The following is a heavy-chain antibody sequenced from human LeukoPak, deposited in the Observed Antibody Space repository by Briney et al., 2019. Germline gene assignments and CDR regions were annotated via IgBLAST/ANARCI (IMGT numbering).Heavy chain of an antibody. V-gene: IGHV4-59*01. CDR2: IYYSGST. CDR1: GGSISSYY. Sequence: SETLSLTCTVSGGSISSYYWSWIRQPPGKGLEWIGYIYYSGSTNYNPSLKSRVTISVDTSKNQFSLKLSSVTAADTAVYYCARAYLRMGFGDPLNWFDPWGQGTLVTVSS. J-gene: IGHJ5*02. CDR3: ARAYLRMGFGDPLNWFDP. D-gene: IGHD3-10*01.